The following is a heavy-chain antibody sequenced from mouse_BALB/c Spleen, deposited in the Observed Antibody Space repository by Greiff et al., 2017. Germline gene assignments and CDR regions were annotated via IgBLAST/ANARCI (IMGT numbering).Heavy chain of an antibody. CDR3: ARIDGPRFAY. V-gene: IGHV2-6-4*01. CDR1: GFSLSSYS. Sequence: VKLMESGPGLAAPSQSLSITCTVSGFSLSSYSVHWVRQPPGKGLEWLGMIWGGGSTDYNSALKSSLSISKDNSKSHVFLKMNSLQTDDTAMYYCARIDGPRFAYWGQGTLVTVSA. J-gene: IGHJ3*01. CDR2: IWGGGST. D-gene: IGHD2-3*01.